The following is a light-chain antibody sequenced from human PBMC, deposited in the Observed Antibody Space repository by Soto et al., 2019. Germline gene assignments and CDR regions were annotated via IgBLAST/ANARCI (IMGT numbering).Light chain of an antibody. Sequence: EIVLTQSPGTLSLSPGERGTLSCRASQSVSYYVAWYQQKSGQAPRLLIYDASRRATGIPDRFSGSGYGTDFTLTISRLEPEDVAVYYCQQYTSPPRMYVFGQGTKLEIK. V-gene: IGKV3-20*01. CDR3: QQYTSPPRMYV. CDR1: QSVSYY. J-gene: IGKJ2*01. CDR2: DAS.